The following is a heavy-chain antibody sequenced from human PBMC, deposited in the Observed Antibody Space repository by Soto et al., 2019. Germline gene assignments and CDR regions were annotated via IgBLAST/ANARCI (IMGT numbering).Heavy chain of an antibody. CDR1: GFIFSNAW. Sequence: GGSLRLSCAGSGFIFSNAWMNWVRQAPGKGLEWVGRIKSKVDGGTTDYAAPVKGRFAISRDDSKNTVYLQVNSLKAEDTAVYYCTTDHPYKYDGSCYDHWGQGTLVTVSS. D-gene: IGHD3-22*01. CDR2: IKSKVDGGTT. V-gene: IGHV3-15*07. CDR3: TTDHPYKYDGSCYDH. J-gene: IGHJ4*02.